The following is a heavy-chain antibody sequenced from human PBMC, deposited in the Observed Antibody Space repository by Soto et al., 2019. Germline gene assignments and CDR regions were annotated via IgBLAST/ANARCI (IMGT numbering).Heavy chain of an antibody. CDR1: GFTFSSYE. Sequence: EVQLVESGGGLVQPGGSLRLSCAASGFTFSSYEMNWVRQAPGKGLEWVSYISSSGSTIHYADSVKGRFTISRDNAKNSLYLQMNSLRAEDTAVYYCARESPLGRFARQGIAVAGSFDYWGQGTLVTVSS. J-gene: IGHJ4*02. CDR2: ISSSGSTI. D-gene: IGHD6-19*01. CDR3: ARESPLGRFARQGIAVAGSFDY. V-gene: IGHV3-48*03.